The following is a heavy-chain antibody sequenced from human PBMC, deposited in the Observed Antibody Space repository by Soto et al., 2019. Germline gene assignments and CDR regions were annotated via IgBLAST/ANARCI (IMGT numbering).Heavy chain of an antibody. Sequence: EVQLVESGGGLIQPGGSLRLSCAASGFTVSSKYMTWVRQAPGKGLEWVSVIYGGGTTYYADSVKGRFTISRDNSKNTLYLQVNSLRAEDTAVYYCVQTTGWPGFDFWGQGTLVTGSS. V-gene: IGHV3-53*01. CDR1: GFTVSSKY. CDR3: VQTTGWPGFDF. J-gene: IGHJ4*02. CDR2: IYGGGTT. D-gene: IGHD6-19*01.